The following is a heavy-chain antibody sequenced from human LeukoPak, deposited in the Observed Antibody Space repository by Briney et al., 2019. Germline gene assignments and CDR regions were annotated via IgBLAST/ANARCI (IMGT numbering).Heavy chain of an antibody. Sequence: GGSLRLSCAASGFTFSTYIMNWVRQAPGKGLEWVSSISSSAAYIYYADSVKGRFTISRDNAKNSLYLQMNSLRAEDTAVYYCAKSGQWLYYFDYWGQGTLVTVSS. CDR3: AKSGQWLYYFDY. CDR2: ISSSAAYI. CDR1: GFTFSTYI. D-gene: IGHD6-19*01. J-gene: IGHJ4*02. V-gene: IGHV3-21*04.